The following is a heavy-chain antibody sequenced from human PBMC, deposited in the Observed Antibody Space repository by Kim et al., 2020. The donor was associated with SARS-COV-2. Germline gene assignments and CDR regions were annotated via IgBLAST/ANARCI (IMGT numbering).Heavy chain of an antibody. V-gene: IGHV4-59*01. J-gene: IGHJ4*02. CDR3: ARATTVTAFFDY. D-gene: IGHD4-17*01. CDR1: GGSINNYY. Sequence: SETLSLTCTVSGGSINNYYWSWIRQPPGKGLEWIGYIYDSGSTNYNPSLKSRVTMSVDTSKNQFSLKLNSVTAADTAVYYCARATTVTAFFDYWGQGTLV. CDR2: IYDSGST.